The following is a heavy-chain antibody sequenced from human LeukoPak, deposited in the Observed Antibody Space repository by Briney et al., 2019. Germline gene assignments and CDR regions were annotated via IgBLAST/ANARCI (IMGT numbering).Heavy chain of an antibody. J-gene: IGHJ4*02. D-gene: IGHD4/OR15-4a*01. V-gene: IGHV3-23*01. CDR2: ISISGDIT. CDR1: GLTFSSHA. Sequence: PGGSLRLSCAGSGLTFSSHAMTWVRQAPGKGLEWVSGISISGDITYYADSVQGRFIISRDNSKNTVYLQMNSLRVEDTAVYYCANEEVPNDYWGQGTLVTVSS. CDR3: ANEEVPNDY.